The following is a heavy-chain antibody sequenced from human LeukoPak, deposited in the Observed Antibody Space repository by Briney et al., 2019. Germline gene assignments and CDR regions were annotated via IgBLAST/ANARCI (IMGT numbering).Heavy chain of an antibody. V-gene: IGHV3-30*18. CDR2: ISYDGSNK. CDR3: AKDYAYGDYGYY. CDR1: GFTFSSYG. Sequence: GGSLRLSCAASGFTFSSYGMHWVRQAPGKGLEWVAVISYDGSNKYYADSVKGRFTISRDNSKNTLYLQMNSLRAEDTAVYYCAKDYAYGDYGYYWGQGTLVTVSS. J-gene: IGHJ4*02. D-gene: IGHD4-17*01.